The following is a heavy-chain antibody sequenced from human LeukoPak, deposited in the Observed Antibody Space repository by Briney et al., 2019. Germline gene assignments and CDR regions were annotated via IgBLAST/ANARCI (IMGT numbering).Heavy chain of an antibody. Sequence: SQTLSLTCTVSGGSISRGGYYWSWIRQHPGKGLEWIGYIYYSGSTYYNPSLKSRVTISVDTSKNQFSLKLSSVTAADTAVYYCARGRDYYDSSGCFFDYWGQGTLVTVSS. D-gene: IGHD3-22*01. CDR1: GGSISRGGYY. CDR3: ARGRDYYDSSGCFFDY. V-gene: IGHV4-31*03. J-gene: IGHJ4*02. CDR2: IYYSGST.